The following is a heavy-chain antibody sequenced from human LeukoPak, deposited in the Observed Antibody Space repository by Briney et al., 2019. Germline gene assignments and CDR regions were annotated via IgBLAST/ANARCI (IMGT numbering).Heavy chain of an antibody. J-gene: IGHJ4*02. CDR2: IYYSGST. CDR3: ARYYSDSSGYSFDY. V-gene: IGHV4-59*01. CDR1: GGSISSSY. Sequence: SETLSLTCTVSGGSISSSYWSWIRQPPGKGLEWIGYIYYSGSTNYNPSLKSRVTISVDTSKNRFSLKLSSVTAADTAVYYCARYYSDSSGYSFDYWGQGTLVTVSS. D-gene: IGHD3-22*01.